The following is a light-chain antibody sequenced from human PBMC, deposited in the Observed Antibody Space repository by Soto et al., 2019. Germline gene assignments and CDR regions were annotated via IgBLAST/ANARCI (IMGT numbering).Light chain of an antibody. CDR2: EVS. CDR1: SSDVGDNNY. Sequence: QSALTPPASVSASPGQSITISCTGTSSDVGDNNYVSWYQQHPGKAPKLMIYEVSNRPSGVSNRFSGSKSGSTASLTISGLQAEDEADYYCSSYTTSNSLAYVFGTGTKLTVL. J-gene: IGLJ1*01. CDR3: SSYTTSNSLAYV. V-gene: IGLV2-14*01.